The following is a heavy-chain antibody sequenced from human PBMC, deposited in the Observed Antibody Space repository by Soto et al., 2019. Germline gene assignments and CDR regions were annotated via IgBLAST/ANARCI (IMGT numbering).Heavy chain of an antibody. CDR2: ISGSGGST. CDR3: ANSHTPAVAGP. Sequence: GGSLRLSCAASGFTFSSYAMSWVRQAPGKGLEWVSAISGSGGSTYYADSVKGRFTISRDNSKNTLYLQMNSLRAEDTAVYYCANSHTPAVAGPWGQGTLVTVSS. CDR1: GFTFSSYA. J-gene: IGHJ5*02. D-gene: IGHD6-19*01. V-gene: IGHV3-23*01.